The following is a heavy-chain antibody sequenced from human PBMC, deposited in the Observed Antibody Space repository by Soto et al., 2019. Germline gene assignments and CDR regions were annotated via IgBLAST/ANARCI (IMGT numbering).Heavy chain of an antibody. CDR2: VSGYNGHT. CDR1: GYTFFSYG. D-gene: IGHD1-26*01. V-gene: IGHV1-18*04. Sequence: VELMPSGGELKKPGASVNVSCKTSGYTFFSYGISWVRQSPGQGLEWMGWVSGYNGHTNYAQKFKDTVSMTRSITTSTAHMELGSLRSDATAVYYCARLVGPTSSENWVDPWGQGSLVTVSS. CDR3: ARLVGPTSSENWVDP. J-gene: IGHJ5*02.